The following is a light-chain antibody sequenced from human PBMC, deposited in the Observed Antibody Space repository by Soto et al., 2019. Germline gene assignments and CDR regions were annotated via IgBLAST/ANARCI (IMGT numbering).Light chain of an antibody. J-gene: IGKJ4*01. V-gene: IGKV3-11*01. CDR2: DAS. CDR3: QQRTNWPPLT. CDR1: QSINNY. Sequence: EIVLTQSPATLSLSPGDRATLSCRASQSINNYLAWYQQKPGQAPRLLIYDASNRASGIPVRFSGDGSGTDCTLTISSLEPEDFAIYYCQQRTNWPPLTFGGGTRVE.